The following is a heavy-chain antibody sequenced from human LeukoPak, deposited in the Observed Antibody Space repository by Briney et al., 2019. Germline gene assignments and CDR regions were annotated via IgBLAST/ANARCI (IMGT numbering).Heavy chain of an antibody. CDR3: ARDLVLSRSVGASEKVDY. V-gene: IGHV3-21*01. Sequence: GGSLTLSCAASGFTFSSYSMNWVRQAPGKGLEWVSSISTSGDYIYYADSVKGRFTMSRDNAKNPLYLHMDSLRAEDTAVYYCARDLVLSRSVGASEKVDYWGQGTLVTVSS. CDR2: ISTSGDYI. D-gene: IGHD1-26*01. CDR1: GFTFSSYS. J-gene: IGHJ4*02.